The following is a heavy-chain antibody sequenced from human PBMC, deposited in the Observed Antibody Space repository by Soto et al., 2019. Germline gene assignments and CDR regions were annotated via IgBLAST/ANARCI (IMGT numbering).Heavy chain of an antibody. V-gene: IGHV4-31*03. Sequence: QVQLQESGPGLVKPSQTLSLTCTVSGGSISSGGYYWSWIRQHPGKGLEWIGYIYYSGSTYYNPSIKSRDTIAVDTSKNQFSLKLSSVTAADTAVYYCASRGYSSSWYYFDYWGQGTLVTVSS. CDR3: ASRGYSSSWYYFDY. CDR1: GGSISSGGYY. J-gene: IGHJ4*02. CDR2: IYYSGST. D-gene: IGHD6-13*01.